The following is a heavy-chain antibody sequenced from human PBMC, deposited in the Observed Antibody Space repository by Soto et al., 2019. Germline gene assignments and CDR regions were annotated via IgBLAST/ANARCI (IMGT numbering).Heavy chain of an antibody. V-gene: IGHV4-31*03. CDR1: GGSISSGGYY. CDR3: ARVYGDYRSWFDP. D-gene: IGHD4-17*01. CDR2: IYYTGTT. Sequence: QVQLQESGPGLVKPSQTLSLTCTVSGGSISSGGYYWSWIRQHPGKGLEWIGYIYYTGTTYYNPSLKNRVTISVDTSKNQFSLELISVTAADTAVYYCARVYGDYRSWFDPWGQGTLVTVSS. J-gene: IGHJ5*02.